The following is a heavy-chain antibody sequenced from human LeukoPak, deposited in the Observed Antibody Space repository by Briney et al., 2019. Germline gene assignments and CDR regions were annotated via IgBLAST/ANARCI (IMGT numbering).Heavy chain of an antibody. J-gene: IGHJ6*03. CDR1: GGSFSGYY. V-gene: IGHV4-34*01. D-gene: IGHD4-11*01. Sequence: PSETLSLTCAVYGGSFSGYYWSWIRQPPGKGREWIGEVNHSGSTNYNPSLKSRVTISVDTSKNQFSLKLSSVTAADTAVSYCARGRTVTTLVYYHYYMDVWGKGTTVTVSS. CDR2: VNHSGST. CDR3: ARGRTVTTLVYYHYYMDV.